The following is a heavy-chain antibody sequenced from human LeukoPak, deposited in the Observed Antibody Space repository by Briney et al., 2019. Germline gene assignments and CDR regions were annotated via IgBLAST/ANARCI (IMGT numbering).Heavy chain of an antibody. CDR3: ARLTRLSTSPDRYYLDY. V-gene: IGHV4-4*09. CDR1: GDSISSYY. CDR2: IYTSGGT. Sequence: SETLSLTCTVSGDSISSYYWSWIRQPPGKGLEWIRYIYTSGGTNYIPSLKGRVTISIDTSKNQFSLKLSSVTAADSAVYYCARLTRLSTSPDRYYLDYWGQGTLVTVSS. J-gene: IGHJ4*02. D-gene: IGHD6-6*01.